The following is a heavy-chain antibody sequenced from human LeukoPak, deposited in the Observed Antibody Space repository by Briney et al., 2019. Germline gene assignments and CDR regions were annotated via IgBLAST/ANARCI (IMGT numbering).Heavy chain of an antibody. CDR2: INHSGST. Sequence: PSETLSLTCAVYGGSFSGYYWSWIRQPPGKGLEWIGEINHSGSTNYNPSLKSRVTISVDTSKNQFSLKLSSVTAADTAVYYCARHDIVVVPAAFRLYYYYMDVWGKGTTVTVSS. CDR3: ARHDIVVVPAAFRLYYYYMDV. CDR1: GGSFSGYY. J-gene: IGHJ6*03. D-gene: IGHD2-2*01. V-gene: IGHV4-34*01.